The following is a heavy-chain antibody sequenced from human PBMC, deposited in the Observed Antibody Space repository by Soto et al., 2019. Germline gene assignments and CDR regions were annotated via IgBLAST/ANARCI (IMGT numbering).Heavy chain of an antibody. CDR1: GGSISSSSYY. CDR3: VRHGPYSSAFRRDY. J-gene: IGHJ4*02. D-gene: IGHD6-19*01. Sequence: QLQLQESGPGLVKPSETLSLTCTVSGGSISSSSYYWGWIRQPPGKGLEWIGSIFYSGSTYYSTSLSSRVSMSVDTSKNKFSLNLSSVTVADTAAYYCVRHGPYSSAFRRDYRGQGTLVTVSS. V-gene: IGHV4-39*01. CDR2: IFYSGST.